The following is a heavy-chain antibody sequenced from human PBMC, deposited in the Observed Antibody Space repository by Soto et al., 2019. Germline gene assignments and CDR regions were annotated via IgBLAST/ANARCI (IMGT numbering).Heavy chain of an antibody. J-gene: IGHJ4*02. CDR2: ISYDGSNK. D-gene: IGHD4-17*01. V-gene: IGHV3-30*18. CDR3: AELPTTVTLPTRFDY. Sequence: PGGSLGLSCSASGFTFSSYGMHWVRQAPGKGLEWVAVISYDGSNKNYADSVKGRFTISRDNSKNTLYLQMNSLRAEDTAVYYFAELPTTVTLPTRFDYWVQGTLVTVSS. CDR1: GFTFSSYG.